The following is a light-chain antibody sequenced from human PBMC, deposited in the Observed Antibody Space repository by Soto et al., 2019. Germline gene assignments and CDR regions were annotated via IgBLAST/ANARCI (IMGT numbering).Light chain of an antibody. CDR1: QSISSW. J-gene: IGKJ2*01. V-gene: IGKV1-5*03. CDR3: QQYDRWYT. Sequence: DIQMTQSPSTLSASVGDRVTITCRASQSISSWLAWYQQKPGKAPRLLIYKTFSLGSGVPSRFSGSGSGTEFTLTXXXXXPDDFATYYCQQYDRWYTFGPGT. CDR2: KTF.